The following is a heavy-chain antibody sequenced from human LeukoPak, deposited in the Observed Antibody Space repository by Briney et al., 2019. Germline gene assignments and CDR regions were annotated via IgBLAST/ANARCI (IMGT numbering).Heavy chain of an antibody. V-gene: IGHV1-46*01. J-gene: IGHJ4*02. Sequence: ASVKVSCKASGYTFTSCYMHWVRQAPGQGLEWMGIINPSAGSTSYAQKFQGRVTMTRDLSTSTVYVELSSLRSEDTAMYYCARDLSPGTVTIFNYWGQGSLVTVSS. D-gene: IGHD4-17*01. CDR2: INPSAGST. CDR1: GYTFTSCY. CDR3: ARDLSPGTVTIFNY.